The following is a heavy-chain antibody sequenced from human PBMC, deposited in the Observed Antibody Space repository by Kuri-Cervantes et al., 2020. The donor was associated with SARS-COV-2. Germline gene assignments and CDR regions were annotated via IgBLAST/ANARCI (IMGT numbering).Heavy chain of an antibody. CDR1: GYTLTELS. CDR2: FDPEDGET. Sequence: ASVKVSCKVSGYTLTELSMHWVRQAPGKGLEWMGGFDPEDGETIYAQKFQGRVTMTEDTSTDTAYMELSSLRSEDTAVYYCATAPAVVAANWFDPWGQGTQVTVSS. J-gene: IGHJ5*02. V-gene: IGHV1-24*01. CDR3: ATAPAVVAANWFDP. D-gene: IGHD2-15*01.